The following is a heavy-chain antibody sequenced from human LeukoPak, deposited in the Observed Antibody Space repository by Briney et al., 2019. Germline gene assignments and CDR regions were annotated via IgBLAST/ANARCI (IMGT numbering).Heavy chain of an antibody. D-gene: IGHD1-1*01. V-gene: IGHV3-30*02. CDR2: IRYDGSNK. J-gene: IGHJ4*02. Sequence: GGSLRPSCAASGFTFSSYGMHWVRQAPGKGLEWVAFIRYDGSNKYYADSVKGRFTISRDNSKNTLYLQMNSLRAEDTAVYYCAKDIALGRWPTGYFDYWGQGTLVTVSS. CDR1: GFTFSSYG. CDR3: AKDIALGRWPTGYFDY.